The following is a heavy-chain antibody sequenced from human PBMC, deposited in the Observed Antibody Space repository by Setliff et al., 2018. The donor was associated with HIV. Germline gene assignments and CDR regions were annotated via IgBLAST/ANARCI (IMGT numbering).Heavy chain of an antibody. J-gene: IGHJ4*02. CDR2: INPSGGST. Sequence: RASVKVSCKASGYTFTNYDVNWLRQATGQGLEWMGIINPSGGSTSYAQKFQGRVTMTRDTSTSTVYMELSSLRSEDTAVYYCARGVPVLRYFDWLSRLGYWGQGTLVTVSS. V-gene: IGHV1-46*01. CDR3: ARGVPVLRYFDWLSRLGY. D-gene: IGHD3-9*01. CDR1: GYTFTNYD.